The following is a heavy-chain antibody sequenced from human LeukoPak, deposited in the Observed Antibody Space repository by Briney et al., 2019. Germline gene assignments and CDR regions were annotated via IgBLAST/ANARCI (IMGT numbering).Heavy chain of an antibody. J-gene: IGHJ6*02. CDR1: GGSISSYY. V-gene: IGHV4-59*01. CDR2: IYYSGST. Sequence: SETLSLTCTVSGGSISSYYWSWIRQPPGKGLEWIGYIYYSGSTNYNPSLKSRVTISVDTSKNQFSLKLSSVTAVDTAVYYCARESNYYYYGMDVWGQGTTVTVSS. CDR3: ARESNYYYYGMDV.